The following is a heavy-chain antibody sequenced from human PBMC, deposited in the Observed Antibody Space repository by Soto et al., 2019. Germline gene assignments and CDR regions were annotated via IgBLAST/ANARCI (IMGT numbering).Heavy chain of an antibody. V-gene: IGHV1-46*03. Sequence: GASVKVSCKASGYTFTSYYMHWVRQAPGQGLEWMGIINPSGGSTSYAQKFQGRVTMTRDTSTSTVYMELSSLRSEDTAVYYCTYSGSYFYYYYGMDVWGQGTTVTVSS. CDR2: INPSGGST. J-gene: IGHJ6*02. CDR3: TYSGSYFYYYYGMDV. D-gene: IGHD1-26*01. CDR1: GYTFTSYY.